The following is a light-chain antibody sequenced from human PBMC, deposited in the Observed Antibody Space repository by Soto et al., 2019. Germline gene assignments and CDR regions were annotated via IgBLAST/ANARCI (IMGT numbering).Light chain of an antibody. CDR3: HQYGTSPYT. CDR2: GSS. Sequence: EIVLTQSPGTLPLSPGERATLSCRASQTVSSTHLAWYQQKPGQAPRLLIYGSSTRATAIPDRFSGSGSGKDFTLTISRLEPEDFAVYYCHQYGTSPYTFGQGTKLEIK. V-gene: IGKV3-20*01. J-gene: IGKJ2*01. CDR1: QTVSSTH.